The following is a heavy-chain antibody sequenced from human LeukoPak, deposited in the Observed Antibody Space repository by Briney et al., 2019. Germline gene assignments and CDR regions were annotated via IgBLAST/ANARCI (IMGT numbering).Heavy chain of an antibody. CDR2: IYYSGST. V-gene: IGHV4-59*01. CDR1: GGSISSYY. Sequence: NASETLSLTCTVSGGSISSYYWSWIRQPPGKGLEWIGYIYYSGSTNYSPSLKSRVTISVDTSKNQFSLKLSSVTAADTAVYYCARLKRAGGWSYFDYWGQGTLVTVSS. D-gene: IGHD6-19*01. J-gene: IGHJ4*02. CDR3: ARLKRAGGWSYFDY.